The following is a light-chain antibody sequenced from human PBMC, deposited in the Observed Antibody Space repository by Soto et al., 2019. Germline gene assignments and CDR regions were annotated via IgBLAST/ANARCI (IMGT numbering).Light chain of an antibody. CDR3: CSSVGSPNWV. J-gene: IGLJ3*02. CDR1: SSDVGSCNC. Sequence: QSALTQPASVSGSPGQSITISCTGTSSDVGSCNCVSWYQQHPGKAPTLMIYEVNKRPSGISNRFSGSKSGNTGSLTISGLQAEDEADYYCCSSVGSPNWVFGGGTKLTVL. V-gene: IGLV2-23*02. CDR2: EVN.